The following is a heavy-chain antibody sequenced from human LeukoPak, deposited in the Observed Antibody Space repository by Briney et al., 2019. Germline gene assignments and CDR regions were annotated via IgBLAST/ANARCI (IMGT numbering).Heavy chain of an antibody. CDR2: VTDDSAYI. CDR3: AKRSGGSYFDY. Sequence: PGGSLRLSCVASGFSFSSSDMGWVRQAPGKGLEYVSTVTDDSAYIYYADSVKGRFSISRDNSKNTLYLQMSSLRAEDTAVYYCAKRSGGSYFDYWGQGTLVNVSS. D-gene: IGHD1-26*01. J-gene: IGHJ4*02. CDR1: GFSFSSSD. V-gene: IGHV3-23*01.